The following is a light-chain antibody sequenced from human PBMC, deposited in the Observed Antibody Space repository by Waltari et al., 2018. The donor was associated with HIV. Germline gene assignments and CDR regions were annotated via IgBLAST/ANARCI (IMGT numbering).Light chain of an antibody. CDR3: AAWDDSLSGYV. CDR2: SNN. J-gene: IGLJ1*01. Sequence: QSVLTQPPSASGTPGQRVTISCSGSSSNIGSNTVNWYQQVPGTAPKLLIYSNNLRPSGGPDRFSGSKSGTSASLAISWLQSEDEADYYCAAWDDSLSGYVFGTGTKVTVL. CDR1: SSNIGSNT. V-gene: IGLV1-44*01.